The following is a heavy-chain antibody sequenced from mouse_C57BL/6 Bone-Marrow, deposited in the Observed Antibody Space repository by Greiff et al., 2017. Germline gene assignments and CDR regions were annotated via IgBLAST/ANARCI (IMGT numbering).Heavy chain of an antibody. V-gene: IGHV1-15*01. D-gene: IGHD1-1*01. Sequence: VKLVESGAELVRPGASVTLSCKASGYTFTDYEMHWVKQTPVHGLEWIGAIHPETGGTAYNQKFKGKAILTADKSSSTAYMELRSLTSEDSAVYYCTDYDGSSYDYYGMDYWGQGTSVTVSS. CDR1: GYTFTDYE. CDR3: TDYDGSSYDYYGMDY. J-gene: IGHJ4*01. CDR2: IHPETGGT.